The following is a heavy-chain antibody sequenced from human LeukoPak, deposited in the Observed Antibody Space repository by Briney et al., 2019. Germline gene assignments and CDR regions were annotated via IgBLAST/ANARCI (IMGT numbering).Heavy chain of an antibody. CDR3: ARGVPARRFDY. CDR1: GFTFSNYA. J-gene: IGHJ4*02. Sequence: GGSLRLSCAASGFTFSNYAMSWVRQAPGKGLEWVSSISSTSSYIFYADSVKGRFTISRDNAKNSLSLQMNSLRVEDTAVYYCARGVPARRFDYWGQGTLVTVSS. CDR2: ISSTSSYI. V-gene: IGHV3-21*01.